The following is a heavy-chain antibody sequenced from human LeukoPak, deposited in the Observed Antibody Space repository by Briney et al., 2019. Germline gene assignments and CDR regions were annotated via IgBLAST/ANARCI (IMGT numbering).Heavy chain of an antibody. Sequence: ASVKVSCKASGGTFSSYAISWVRQAPGQRLEWMGWINAGNGNTKYSQKFQGRVTITRDTSASTAYMELSSLRSEDTAVYYCARARSWKQWLVISYWGQGTLVTVSS. CDR3: ARARSWKQWLVISY. V-gene: IGHV1-3*01. CDR2: INAGNGNT. CDR1: GGTFSSYA. D-gene: IGHD6-19*01. J-gene: IGHJ4*02.